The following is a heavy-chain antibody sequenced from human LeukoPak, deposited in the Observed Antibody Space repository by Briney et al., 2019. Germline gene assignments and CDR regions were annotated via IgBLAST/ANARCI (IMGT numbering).Heavy chain of an antibody. CDR1: GGSISSYY. V-gene: IGHV4-59*01. J-gene: IGHJ3*01. CDR2: VYYTGST. D-gene: IGHD6-13*01. Sequence: SSETLSLTCTVSGGSISSYYWSWVRQPPGKGLEWIGFVYYTGSTNYSPSLKSRVTISVDTSKNQFSLKLRSVTAADTAVYYCARISSSNWYNERGAFDVWGQGTMVTVSS. CDR3: ARISSSNWYNERGAFDV.